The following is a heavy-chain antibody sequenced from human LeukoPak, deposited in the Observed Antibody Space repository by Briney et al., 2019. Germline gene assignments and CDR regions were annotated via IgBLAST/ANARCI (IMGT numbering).Heavy chain of an antibody. CDR2: IIPIFGTA. D-gene: IGHD6-13*01. CDR1: GGTFSSYA. Sequence: GASVKVSCKASGGTFSSYAISWVRQAPGQGLEWMGGIIPIFGTANYAQKFQGRVTITADKSTSTAYMELSSLRSEDTAVYYCARCQQQFRRYYYYMDVWGKGTTVTVSS. J-gene: IGHJ6*03. V-gene: IGHV1-69*06. CDR3: ARCQQQFRRYYYYMDV.